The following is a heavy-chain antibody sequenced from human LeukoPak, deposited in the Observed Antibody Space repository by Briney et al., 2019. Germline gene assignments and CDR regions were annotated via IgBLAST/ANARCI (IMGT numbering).Heavy chain of an antibody. CDR2: IYYSGST. CDR1: GGSISDYY. J-gene: IGHJ4*02. D-gene: IGHD4-17*01. Sequence: SETLSLTCTVSGGSISDYYWSWIRQPPGKGLEWIGYIYYSGSTNYNPSLKSRVTISVDTSKNQFSLKLTSVTAADTAVYYCARHDGDWGQGTLVTVSS. CDR3: ARHDGD. V-gene: IGHV4-59*08.